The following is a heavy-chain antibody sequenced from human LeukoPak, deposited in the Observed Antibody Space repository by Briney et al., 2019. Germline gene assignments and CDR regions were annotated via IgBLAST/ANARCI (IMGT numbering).Heavy chain of an antibody. J-gene: IGHJ4*02. Sequence: ASVKVSCKASGYTFTSYYMHWVRQAPGQGLEWMGIINPSGGSTSYAQKFQGRVTMTRDTSTSTVYMELSSLRSEDTAVYYCARLLGYCSSTSCPLFDYWGQGTLVTVSS. CDR1: GYTFTSYY. V-gene: IGHV1-46*01. D-gene: IGHD2-2*01. CDR2: INPSGGST. CDR3: ARLLGYCSSTSCPLFDY.